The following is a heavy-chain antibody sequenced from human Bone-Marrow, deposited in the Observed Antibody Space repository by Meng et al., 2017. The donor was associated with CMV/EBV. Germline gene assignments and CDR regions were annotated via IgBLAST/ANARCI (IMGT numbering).Heavy chain of an antibody. CDR1: GFTLSSYE. V-gene: IGHV3-48*03. Sequence: GESLKISCTVSGFTLSSYEMNWVRQAPGKGLEWISYISNSGSTIKYADSVKGRFTISRDNAKNSLYLQIDSLRAEDTAIYYCARDKAAATWYDAFDMWGQWTMVTV. CDR3: ARDKAAATWYDAFDM. CDR2: ISNSGSTI. D-gene: IGHD6-13*01. J-gene: IGHJ3*02.